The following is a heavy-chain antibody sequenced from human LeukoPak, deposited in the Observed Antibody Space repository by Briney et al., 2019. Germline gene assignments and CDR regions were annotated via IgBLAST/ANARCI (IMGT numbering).Heavy chain of an antibody. CDR3: ARDVYSRTLTTTPYYFDY. CDR1: GFTFSSYW. V-gene: IGHV3-7*01. CDR2: IKQDGSEK. Sequence: GGSLRLSCAASGFTFSSYWMSWVRQAPGKGLEWVANIKQDGSEKYYVDSVKGRFTIPRDNAKNSLYLQMNSLRAEDTAVYYCARDVYSRTLTTTPYYFDYWGQGTLVTVSS. J-gene: IGHJ4*02. D-gene: IGHD4-17*01.